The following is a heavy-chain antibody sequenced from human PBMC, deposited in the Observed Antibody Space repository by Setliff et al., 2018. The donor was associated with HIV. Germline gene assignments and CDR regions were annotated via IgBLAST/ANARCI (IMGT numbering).Heavy chain of an antibody. J-gene: IGHJ4*02. V-gene: IGHV5-51*01. D-gene: IGHD3-10*01. CDR1: GYSFTNYW. CDR2: IYPGDSDT. CDR3: ARHGQYGSGSYYNRPFDY. Sequence: GASLKISCKGSGYSFTNYWIAWLRQMPGKGLECMGIIYPGDSDTRYSPSFQGQVTISADKSINTAYLQWSSLKASDTAMYYCARHGQYGSGSYYNRPFDYWGQGTLVTVSS.